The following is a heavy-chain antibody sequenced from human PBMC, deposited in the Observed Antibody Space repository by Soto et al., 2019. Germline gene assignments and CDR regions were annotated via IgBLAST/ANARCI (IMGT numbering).Heavy chain of an antibody. V-gene: IGHV3-30*18. CDR1: GFTFSSYG. CDR3: TKEPDDGAYSYFDS. J-gene: IGHJ4*02. D-gene: IGHD4-17*01. CDR2: ISFDARNK. Sequence: QVQLVESGGVVVQPGRSLRLSCAASGFTFSSYGMHWVRQAPGKGLEWVAVISFDARNKYFADSVKGRFTISRDNSKNTLSLQMNSLRAEDTAVYYCTKEPDDGAYSYFDSWGQGSLVTVSS.